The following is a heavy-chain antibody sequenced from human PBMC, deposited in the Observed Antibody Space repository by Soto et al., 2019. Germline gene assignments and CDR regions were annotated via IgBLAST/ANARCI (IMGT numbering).Heavy chain of an antibody. CDR2: ISGSGGST. D-gene: IGHD6-13*01. J-gene: IGHJ5*02. Sequence: GGSLRLSCAASGFTFSSYAMSWVRQAPGKGLEWVSAISGSGGSTYYADSVKGRFTISRDNSKNTLYLQMNSLRAEDTAVYYCAKGYSSSWFFSAWFDPWGQGTLVTVSS. V-gene: IGHV3-23*01. CDR1: GFTFSSYA. CDR3: AKGYSSSWFFSAWFDP.